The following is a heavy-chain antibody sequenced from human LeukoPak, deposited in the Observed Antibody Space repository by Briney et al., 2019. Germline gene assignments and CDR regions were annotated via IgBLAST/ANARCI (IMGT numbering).Heavy chain of an antibody. D-gene: IGHD1-20*01. CDR3: TRALRYNWNDVFGY. Sequence: PGRSLRLSCTVSGFTFGDYGMSCVSQAPGKGLEWVAFIRSKAYGGTTEYAASVKGRFAITRDDSKSIVYLQMNSLKTEDTAVYYCTRALRYNWNDVFGYWGQGTLVTVSS. CDR2: IRSKAYGGTT. J-gene: IGHJ4*02. V-gene: IGHV3-49*04. CDR1: GFTFGDYG.